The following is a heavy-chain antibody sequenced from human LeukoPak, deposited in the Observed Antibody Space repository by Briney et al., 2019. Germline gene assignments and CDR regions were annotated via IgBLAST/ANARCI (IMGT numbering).Heavy chain of an antibody. CDR2: IYYTGSS. V-gene: IGHV4-59*12. Sequence: PSETLSLTCTVSGGSISSYYWSWIRQPPGKGLEWIGFIYYTGSSNYNPSLKSRVTVSVDTSKNQFSLKLSSVTAADTAVYYCARVWSNSGYDLDAFDIWGQGTMVTVSS. CDR1: GGSISSYY. D-gene: IGHD5-12*01. J-gene: IGHJ3*02. CDR3: ARVWSNSGYDLDAFDI.